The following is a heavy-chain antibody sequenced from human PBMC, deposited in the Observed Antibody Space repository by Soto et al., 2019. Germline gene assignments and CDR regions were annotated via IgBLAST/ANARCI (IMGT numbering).Heavy chain of an antibody. J-gene: IGHJ6*02. CDR3: ARETLSYGSALDV. D-gene: IGHD3-16*01. CDR2: ITWNGANT. Sequence: GSSPRLSRAASGYSFDEYNIHWVRQAPGKGLEWLSLITWNGANTYYADSVKGRFTISRDGTTKSVSLQMTSLKREDTGLYYCARETLSYGSALDVWRQRPSV. CDR1: GYSFDEYN. V-gene: IGHV3-43*01.